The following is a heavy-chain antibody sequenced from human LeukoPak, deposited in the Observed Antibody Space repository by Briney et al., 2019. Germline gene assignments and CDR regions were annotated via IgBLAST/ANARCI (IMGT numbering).Heavy chain of an antibody. Sequence: SETLSLTCTVSGGSISSSSYYWGWIRQPPGKGLEWIGSIYYSGSTYYNPSLKSRVTISVGTSKNQFSLKLSSVTAADTAVYYCARDLLTRAAGGRRFDPWGQGTLVTVSS. CDR3: ARDLLTRAAGGRRFDP. CDR1: GGSISSSSYY. CDR2: IYYSGST. D-gene: IGHD6-13*01. J-gene: IGHJ5*02. V-gene: IGHV4-39*07.